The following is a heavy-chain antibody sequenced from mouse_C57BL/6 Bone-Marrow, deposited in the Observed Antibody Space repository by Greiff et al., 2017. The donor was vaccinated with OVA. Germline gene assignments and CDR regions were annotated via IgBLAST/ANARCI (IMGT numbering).Heavy chain of an antibody. CDR3: ARGSWDPSWFAY. CDR2: IYPGSGNT. V-gene: IGHV1-76*01. D-gene: IGHD4-1*01. J-gene: IGHJ3*01. Sequence: VQLQQSGAELVRPGASVKLSCKASGYTFTDYYINWVKQRPGQGLEWIARIYPGSGNTYYNEKFKGKATLTAEKSSSTAYMQLSSLTSEDSAVYFCARGSWDPSWFAYWGQGTLVTVSA. CDR1: GYTFTDYY.